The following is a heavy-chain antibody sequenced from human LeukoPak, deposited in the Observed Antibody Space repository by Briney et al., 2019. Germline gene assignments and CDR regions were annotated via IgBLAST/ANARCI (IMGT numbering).Heavy chain of an antibody. V-gene: IGHV1-2*04. D-gene: IGHD3-3*01. CDR2: INPNSGGT. CDR3: ARGFWSGYYYFDY. Sequence: ASVKVSCKASGYTFTGYYMHWVRQAPGQGLEWMGWINPNSGGTNYAQKFQGWVTMTRDTSMSTVYMELSSLRSEDTAVYYCARGFWSGYYYFDYWGQGTLVTVSS. CDR1: GYTFTGYY. J-gene: IGHJ4*02.